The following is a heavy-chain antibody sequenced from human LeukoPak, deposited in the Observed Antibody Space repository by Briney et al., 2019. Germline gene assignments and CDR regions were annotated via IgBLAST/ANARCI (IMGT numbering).Heavy chain of an antibody. CDR1: GYIFTTYS. D-gene: IGHD4-17*01. Sequence: GASVKVSCKASGYIFTTYSIHWVRQAPGQGLEWMGVINPRGDATIYAQKFQGRVTMTEDTSTDTAYMELSSLRSEDTAVYYCATDAYGDYFGSNYWGQGTLVTVSS. CDR2: INPRGDAT. V-gene: IGHV1-46*01. J-gene: IGHJ4*02. CDR3: ATDAYGDYFGSNY.